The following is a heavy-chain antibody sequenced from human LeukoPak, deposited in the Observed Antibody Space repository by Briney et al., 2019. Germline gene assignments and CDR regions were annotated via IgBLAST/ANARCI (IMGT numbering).Heavy chain of an antibody. Sequence: SETLSLACAVSGGSVSGHYWDWIRQPPGKGLEWIGYIYASGSANCHPSLKSRVTISLDTSQNLVSLRLTSVTADDTAVYYCAREAPGGSGWTYFDYWGQGSLVTVSS. CDR2: IYASGSA. J-gene: IGHJ4*02. CDR1: GGSVSGHY. D-gene: IGHD6-19*01. V-gene: IGHV4-59*02. CDR3: AREAPGGSGWTYFDY.